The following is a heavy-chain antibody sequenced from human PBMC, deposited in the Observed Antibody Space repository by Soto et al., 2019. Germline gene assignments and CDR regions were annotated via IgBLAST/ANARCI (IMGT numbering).Heavy chain of an antibody. Sequence: GSLRLSCAASGFTFSSYDMHWVRQATGKGLEWVSAIGTAGDTYYPGSVKGRFTISRENAKNSLYLQMNSLRAEDTAVYYCARTRRRDYYYGMDVWGQGTTVTVSS. CDR1: GFTFSSYD. V-gene: IGHV3-13*01. J-gene: IGHJ6*02. CDR2: IGTAGDT. CDR3: ARTRRRDYYYGMDV.